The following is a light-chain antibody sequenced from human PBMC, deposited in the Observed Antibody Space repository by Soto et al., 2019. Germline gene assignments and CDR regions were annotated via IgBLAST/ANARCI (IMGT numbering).Light chain of an antibody. CDR3: QQRSGWPPSIT. Sequence: EIVLTQSPATLSLSPGERATLSCRASQSVTSYFAWYQQKPGQAPRLLLIDAANRAAGIPARFSSSGSGTNFILPIISLQPEDFAVLYCQQRSGWPPSITFGQGTRLEIK. CDR1: QSVTSY. J-gene: IGKJ5*01. CDR2: DAA. V-gene: IGKV3-11*01.